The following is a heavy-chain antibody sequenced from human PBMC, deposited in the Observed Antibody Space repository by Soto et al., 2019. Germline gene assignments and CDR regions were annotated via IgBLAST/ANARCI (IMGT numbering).Heavy chain of an antibody. J-gene: IGHJ4*02. CDR1: GFTFSSYG. CDR3: AKDSEGTLSH. Sequence: GGSLRLSCAASGFTFSSYGMHWVRQAPGKGLEWVVVISSDGSNKYYADSVKGRFTISRDNSKNTLYLQMNSLRAEDTAVYYCAKDSEGTLSHWSQGTLVTVSS. CDR2: ISSDGSNK. D-gene: IGHD3-10*01. V-gene: IGHV3-30*18.